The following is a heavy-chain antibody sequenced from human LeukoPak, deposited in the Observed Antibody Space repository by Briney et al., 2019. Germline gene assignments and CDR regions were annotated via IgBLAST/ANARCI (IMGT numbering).Heavy chain of an antibody. CDR2: IKQDGSEK. CDR3: ARDNSVGDIAWWFDP. Sequence: PGGSRRLSCAVSGFTFSSNWMSWVRQAPGKGLEWVANIKQDGSEKYYVYSMKGRFTISRDNAKNSLYLQMNSLRSEDTAVYYCARDNSVGDIAWWFDPWGQGTLVTVSS. V-gene: IGHV3-7*03. CDR1: GFTFSSNW. D-gene: IGHD3-16*02. J-gene: IGHJ5*02.